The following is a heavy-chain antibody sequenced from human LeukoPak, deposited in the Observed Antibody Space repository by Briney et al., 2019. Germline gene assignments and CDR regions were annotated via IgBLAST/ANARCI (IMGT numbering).Heavy chain of an antibody. V-gene: IGHV1-18*01. CDR3: ARGGSGSYFDY. CDR1: GYTFINQA. Sequence: ASVKVSCKASGYTFINQAISWVRQAPGHGLGWVGWISLFNGKTDYAQKFQDRVTMTTDTSTTTAYLDLRSLAPGDTALYCCARGGSGSYFDYWGEGTLVTVSS. J-gene: IGHJ4*02. CDR2: ISLFNGKT. D-gene: IGHD3-10*01.